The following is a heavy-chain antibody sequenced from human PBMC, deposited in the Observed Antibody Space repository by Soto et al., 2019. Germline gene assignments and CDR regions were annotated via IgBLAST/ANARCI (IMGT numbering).Heavy chain of an antibody. CDR2: INSDGSTT. CDR1: GFTFSGYW. V-gene: IGHV3-74*01. CDR3: ARVSPPRRVPAGIRKGKTSNWFDP. J-gene: IGHJ5*02. D-gene: IGHD2-2*01. Sequence: GGSLRLSCAVSGFTFSGYWMHWVRQAPGKGLVWVSRINSDGSTTSYADSVKGRFTISRDNAKNTLYLQMDSLRAEDTAVYYCARVSPPRRVPAGIRKGKTSNWFDPWGQGTLVTVSS.